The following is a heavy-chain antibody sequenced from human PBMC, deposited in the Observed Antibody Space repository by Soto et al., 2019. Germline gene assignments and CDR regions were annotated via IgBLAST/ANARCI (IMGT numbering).Heavy chain of an antibody. V-gene: IGHV3-33*01. CDR3: AREGRYCSSTSCYHHYGMDV. J-gene: IGHJ6*02. Sequence: QVQLVESGGGVVQPGRSLRLSCAASGFTFSSYGMHWVRQAPGTGLEWVAVIWYDGRNKYYADSVKGRFTISRDNSKNTLYLQMNSLRVEDTAVYYCAREGRYCSSTSCYHHYGMDVWGQGTTVTVSS. CDR2: IWYDGRNK. D-gene: IGHD2-2*01. CDR1: GFTFSSYG.